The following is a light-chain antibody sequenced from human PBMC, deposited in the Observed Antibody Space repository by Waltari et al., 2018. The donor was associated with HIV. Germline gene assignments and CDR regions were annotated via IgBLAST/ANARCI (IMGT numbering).Light chain of an antibody. V-gene: IGLV3-1*01. CDR2: QDT. J-gene: IGLJ2*01. CDR3: QASDTWTV. Sequence: SYALTQPPSVSVSPGQTASITCSGDNLGDKSVSWYQQRPGQSPVLLIYQDTKRPSGIPERFSGSNSGNTATLTISGAQAMDESDYYCQASDTWTVFGGGTKLTVL. CDR1: NLGDKS.